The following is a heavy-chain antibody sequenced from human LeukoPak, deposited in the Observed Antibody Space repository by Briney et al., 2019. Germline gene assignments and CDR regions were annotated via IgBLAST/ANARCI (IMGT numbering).Heavy chain of an antibody. Sequence: ASVKVSCKASGGTFSSYAISWVRQAPGQGLEWMGGIIPIFGTANYAQKFQGRVTITADKSTSTAYMELRSLRSDDTAFYYCAKDYSYVPDYWGQGTLITVSS. CDR3: AKDYSYVPDY. V-gene: IGHV1-69*06. D-gene: IGHD5-18*01. J-gene: IGHJ4*02. CDR1: GGTFSSYA. CDR2: IIPIFGTA.